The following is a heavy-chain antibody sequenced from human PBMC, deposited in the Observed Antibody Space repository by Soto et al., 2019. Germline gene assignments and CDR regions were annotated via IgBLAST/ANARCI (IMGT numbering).Heavy chain of an antibody. J-gene: IGHJ4*02. CDR3: ARGLRYDSSGYRYFDY. CDR1: GGSFSGYY. V-gene: IGHV4-34*01. Sequence: SETLSLTCAVYGGSFSGYYWSWIRQPPGKGLEWIGEINHSGSTNYNPSLKSRVTISVDTSKNQFSLKLSSVTAADTAVYYCARGLRYDSSGYRYFDYWGQGTLVTVSS. D-gene: IGHD3-22*01. CDR2: INHSGST.